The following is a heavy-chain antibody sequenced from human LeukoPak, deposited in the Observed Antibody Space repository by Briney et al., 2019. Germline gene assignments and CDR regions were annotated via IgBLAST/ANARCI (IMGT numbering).Heavy chain of an antibody. CDR1: GGSISSGGYY. J-gene: IGHJ5*02. Sequence: NPSETLSLTCTVSGGSISSGGYYWSWIRQPPGKGLEWIGYIYSSGSTKYNPYLKSRVIISVDTSKNQVFLRLTSVTAADTAVYYCAREFGPWGQGILVTVSS. V-gene: IGHV4-61*08. CDR3: AREFGP. CDR2: IYSSGST.